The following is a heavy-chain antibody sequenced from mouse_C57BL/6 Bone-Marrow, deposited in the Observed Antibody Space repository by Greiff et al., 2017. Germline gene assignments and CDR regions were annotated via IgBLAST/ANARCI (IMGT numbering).Heavy chain of an antibody. CDR3: ARPPYYGSGYGYFDY. CDR2: ISSGSSTI. V-gene: IGHV5-17*01. CDR1: GFTFSDYG. D-gene: IGHD1-1*01. J-gene: IGHJ2*01. Sequence: EVKLVESGGGLVKPGGSLKLSCAASGFTFSDYGMHWVRQAPEKGLEWVAYISSGSSTIYYADTVKGRFTISRDNAKNTLFLQMTSLRSEDTAMYYCARPPYYGSGYGYFDYWGQGTTLTVSS.